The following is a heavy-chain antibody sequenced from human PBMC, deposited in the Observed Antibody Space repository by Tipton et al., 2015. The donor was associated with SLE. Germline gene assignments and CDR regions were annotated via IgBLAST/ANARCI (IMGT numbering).Heavy chain of an antibody. CDR3: ASGFGELLIPQY. D-gene: IGHD3-10*01. J-gene: IGHJ4*02. CDR1: GGSISISSHF. V-gene: IGHV4-39*01. CDR2: IYYRANT. Sequence: TLSLTCTVSGGSISISSHFWGWIRQPPEKGLEWIGSIYYRANTYYNPSLKSRVSVSIDSSKNQFSLSLSSVTAADTAVYYCASGFGELLIPQYWGQGALVTVSS.